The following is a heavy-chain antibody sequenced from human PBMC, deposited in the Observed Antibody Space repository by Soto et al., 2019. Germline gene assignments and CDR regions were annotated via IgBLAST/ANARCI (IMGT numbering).Heavy chain of an antibody. CDR3: ARDGRGRGIAVAGRFWYFDL. V-gene: IGHV4-31*03. Sequence: QVQLQESGPGLVKPSQTLSLTCTVSGASISSGGYYWNWIRQHPGKGLEWIGYIYYSASTYYNPSLKSRVTISVDTSKNEFSLKLSSVTAADTAVYYCARDGRGRGIAVAGRFWYFDLWGRGTLVTVSS. CDR1: GASISSGGYY. D-gene: IGHD6-19*01. J-gene: IGHJ2*01. CDR2: IYYSAST.